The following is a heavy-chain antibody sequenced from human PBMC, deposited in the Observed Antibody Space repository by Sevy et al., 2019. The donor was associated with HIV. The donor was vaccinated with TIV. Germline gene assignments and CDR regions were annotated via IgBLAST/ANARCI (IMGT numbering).Heavy chain of an antibody. CDR2: IYSGGST. CDR1: EFSVTDNY. J-gene: IGHJ6*02. CDR3: ARDRYYDASGYYYYYYGLDV. D-gene: IGHD3-22*01. Sequence: GESLKISCAASEFSVTDNYMSWVRQAPGKGLEWVSTIYSGGSTFYADSVKGRFTISRDNSKNTLYLHMNSLRAEDTAVYYCARDRYYDASGYYYYYYGLDVWGQGTTVIVSS. V-gene: IGHV3-66*01.